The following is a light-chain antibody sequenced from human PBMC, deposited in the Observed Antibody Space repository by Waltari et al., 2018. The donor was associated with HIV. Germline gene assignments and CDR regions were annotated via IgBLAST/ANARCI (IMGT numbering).Light chain of an antibody. CDR3: QQYNIDFCS. CDR2: KTS. V-gene: IGKV1-5*03. Sequence: DIQMTQSPSTLSASVGDSVTITCRASQNIKYWLAWYQQKPVKAPKLLIYKTSTLEHGVPSRFSGSGSGTELTLTISSVQPDDFATDYCQQYNIDFCSFGQGT. J-gene: IGKJ2*04. CDR1: QNIKYW.